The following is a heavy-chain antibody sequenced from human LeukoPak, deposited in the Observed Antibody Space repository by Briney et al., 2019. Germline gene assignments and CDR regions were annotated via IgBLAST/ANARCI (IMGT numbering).Heavy chain of an antibody. CDR1: GYTFTSYG. Sequence: ASVKVSCTASGYTFTSYGISWVRQAPGQGLEWMGWISAYNGNTNYAQKLQGRVTMTTDTSTSTAYMELSRLRSDDTAVYYCARGGEYYYGSGSSLLSYYYYYTDVWGKGTTVTVSS. D-gene: IGHD3-10*01. CDR2: ISAYNGNT. CDR3: ARGGEYYYGSGSSLLSYYYYYTDV. J-gene: IGHJ6*03. V-gene: IGHV1-18*01.